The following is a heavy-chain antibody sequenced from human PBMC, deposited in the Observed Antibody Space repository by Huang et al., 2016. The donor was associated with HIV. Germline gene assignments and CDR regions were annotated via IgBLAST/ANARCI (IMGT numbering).Heavy chain of an antibody. J-gene: IGHJ3*02. Sequence: QLQLQESGPGLVKPSETLSLTCTVSGGPISNSSHYWGWIRQPPGKGLEWIGSIDDSGATHHNPSLKGRVTMSVDASKSQISLNLISVTAADTALYYCVGYCTGGTCFEAFDIWGQGTRVTVSS. CDR2: IDDSGAT. D-gene: IGHD2-8*02. V-gene: IGHV4-39*01. CDR3: VGYCTGGTCFEAFDI. CDR1: GGPISNSSHY.